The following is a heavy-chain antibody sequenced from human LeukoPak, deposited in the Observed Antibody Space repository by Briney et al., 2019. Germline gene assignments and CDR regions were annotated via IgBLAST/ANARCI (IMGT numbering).Heavy chain of an antibody. CDR1: GFTFSSYG. V-gene: IGHV3-30*02. J-gene: IGHJ4*02. Sequence: PGGSLRLSCAASGFTFSSYGMHWVRQAPGKGLEWVAFILYDGSNKYYADSVKGRFTISRDNSKNTLYLQMNSLRAEDTAVYYCAKDGVIIAAAAPSFDYWGQGTLVTVSS. CDR2: ILYDGSNK. D-gene: IGHD6-13*01. CDR3: AKDGVIIAAAAPSFDY.